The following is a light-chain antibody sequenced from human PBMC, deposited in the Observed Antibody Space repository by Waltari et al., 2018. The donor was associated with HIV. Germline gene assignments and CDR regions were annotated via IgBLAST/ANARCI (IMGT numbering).Light chain of an antibody. CDR2: QDS. CDR1: ELGDKY. Sequence: SYELPQPPSVSVSPGQTASITCPDDELGDKYACWYQQKPGQSPVVVIYQDSKRPSGIPERFSGSNSGNTATLTISGTQAMDEADYYCQAWDSSTVVFGGGTKLTVL. J-gene: IGLJ2*01. CDR3: QAWDSSTVV. V-gene: IGLV3-1*01.